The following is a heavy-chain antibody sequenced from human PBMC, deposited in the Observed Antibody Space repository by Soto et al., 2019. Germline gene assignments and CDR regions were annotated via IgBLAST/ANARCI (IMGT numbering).Heavy chain of an antibody. CDR2: IIPIFGTA. Sequence: SVKVSCKASGGTFSSYAISWVRQAPGQGLEWMGGIIPIFGTANYAQKFQGRVTITADESTSTAYMELSSLRSEDTAVYYCARGARELLHTYYYYGMDVWGQGTPVTVSS. V-gene: IGHV1-69*13. D-gene: IGHD3-10*01. CDR1: GGTFSSYA. J-gene: IGHJ6*02. CDR3: ARGARELLHTYYYYGMDV.